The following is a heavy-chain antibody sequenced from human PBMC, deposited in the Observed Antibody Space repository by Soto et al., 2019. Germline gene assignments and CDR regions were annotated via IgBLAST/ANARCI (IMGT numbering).Heavy chain of an antibody. CDR3: ATVQGGQYYDYIWGSYRYTGFDY. D-gene: IGHD3-16*02. CDR1: GYRLTDLS. J-gene: IGHJ4*02. V-gene: IGHV1-24*01. CDR2: FDPEDGET. Sequence: ASVKVSCKVSGYRLTDLSMHWVRQAPGKGLEWMGGFDPEDGETIYAQKFQGRVTMTEDTSTDTAYMELSSLRSEDTAVYYCATVQGGQYYDYIWGSYRYTGFDYWGQGTLVTVSS.